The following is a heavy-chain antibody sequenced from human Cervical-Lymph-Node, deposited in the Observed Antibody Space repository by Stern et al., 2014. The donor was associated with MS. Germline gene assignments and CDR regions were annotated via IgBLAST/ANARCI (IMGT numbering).Heavy chain of an antibody. J-gene: IGHJ4*02. Sequence: VQLVESGGGVVQPGRSLRLSCAASGFTFSSHGMHWVRQAPGKGLEWVALIWDDGSNKYYADSVKGRFTISRDNSQNTLYLQMNSLRVEDTAVYYCARAATARRGSSGYAYWGQGTLVTVSS. D-gene: IGHD5-12*01. CDR2: IWDDGSNK. V-gene: IGHV3-33*01. CDR1: GFTFSSHG. CDR3: ARAATARRGSSGYAY.